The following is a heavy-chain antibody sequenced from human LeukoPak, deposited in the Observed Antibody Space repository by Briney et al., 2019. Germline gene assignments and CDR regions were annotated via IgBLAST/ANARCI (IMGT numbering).Heavy chain of an antibody. J-gene: IGHJ6*03. CDR1: GYTLTELS. CDR2: FDPEDGET. V-gene: IGHV1-24*01. Sequence: ASVKVSCKVSGYTLTELSMHWVRQAPGKGLEWMGGFDPEDGETIYAQKFQGRVTMTEDTSTDTAYMELSSLRSEDTAVYYCATALEYSSSWYTTYYYYMDVWGKGTTVTVSS. CDR3: ATALEYSSSWYTTYYYYMDV. D-gene: IGHD6-13*01.